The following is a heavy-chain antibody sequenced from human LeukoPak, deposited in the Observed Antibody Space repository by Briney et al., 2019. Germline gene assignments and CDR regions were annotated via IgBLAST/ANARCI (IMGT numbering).Heavy chain of an antibody. Sequence: GGSLRLSCAASGFTFSSYWMSWVRQAPGKGLEWVANKKQDGSEKYYADSVKGRFTISRDNAKNSLYLQMNSLRAEDTAVYYCAREGGDDYGDYGAFDIWGQGTMVTVSS. J-gene: IGHJ3*02. D-gene: IGHD4-17*01. CDR1: GFTFSSYW. CDR2: KKQDGSEK. V-gene: IGHV3-7*01. CDR3: AREGGDDYGDYGAFDI.